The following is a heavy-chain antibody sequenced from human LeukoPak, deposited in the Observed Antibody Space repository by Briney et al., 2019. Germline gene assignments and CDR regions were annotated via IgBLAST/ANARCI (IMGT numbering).Heavy chain of an antibody. CDR2: INPSGGST. V-gene: IGHV1-46*01. Sequence: ASVKVSCKASGYTFTSYYMHWVRQAPGQGLEWMGIINPSGGSTSYAQKFQGRVTMTRDTSTSTVYMELSSLRSEDTAVYYCARVSIYDTYYYDSSGTLGYWGQGTLVTVSS. CDR3: ARVSIYDTYYYDSSGTLGY. CDR1: GYTFTSYY. J-gene: IGHJ4*02. D-gene: IGHD3-22*01.